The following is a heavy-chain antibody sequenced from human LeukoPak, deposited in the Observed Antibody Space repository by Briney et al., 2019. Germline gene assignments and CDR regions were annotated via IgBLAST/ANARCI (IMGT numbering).Heavy chain of an antibody. CDR2: ISSRSGTT. J-gene: IGHJ4*02. V-gene: IGHV3-48*01. CDR3: AREGWLQLNFLDY. CDR1: GFTFSSYI. Sequence: GRSLRLSRAVSGFTFSSYIMNWVRQPPGKGLECVSYISSRSGTTYYADSVKGRFTISRDNAKNSLYLQMNSLRAEDTAVYFCAREGWLQLNFLDYWGRGTLVTVSS. D-gene: IGHD5-24*01.